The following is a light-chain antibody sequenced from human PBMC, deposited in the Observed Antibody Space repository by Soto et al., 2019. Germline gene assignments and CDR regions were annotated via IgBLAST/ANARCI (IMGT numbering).Light chain of an antibody. CDR3: QQYNTYPVT. Sequence: DIQMTQSPSRLSASIGDRITITCRASQSVGRWLALYQQKPGKAPKLLIGHASNLETAVSPRISRSDTGTAFTLTISSLQADDFATYYCQQYNTYPVTFGHGTKVEVK. CDR1: QSVGRW. J-gene: IGKJ1*01. CDR2: HAS. V-gene: IGKV1-5*01.